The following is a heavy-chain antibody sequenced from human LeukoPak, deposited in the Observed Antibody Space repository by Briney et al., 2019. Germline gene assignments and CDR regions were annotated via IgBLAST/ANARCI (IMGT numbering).Heavy chain of an antibody. Sequence: ASVKVSCKASGYTFTSYAMRWVRQAPGQTLEWMGWINAGNGNTKYSQKFQGRVTITRDTSASTAYMELSSLRSEDTAVYYCARGTIFGAGRKHDYWGQGTLVTVSS. V-gene: IGHV1-3*01. CDR1: GYTFTSYA. D-gene: IGHD3-3*01. CDR2: INAGNGNT. J-gene: IGHJ4*02. CDR3: ARGTIFGAGRKHDY.